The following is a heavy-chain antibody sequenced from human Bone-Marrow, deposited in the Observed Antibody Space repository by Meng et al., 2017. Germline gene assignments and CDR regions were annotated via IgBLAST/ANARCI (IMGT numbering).Heavy chain of an antibody. Sequence: GGSLRLSCAVSGFTFDDYAMHWVRHAPGKGLEWVSLISWDGGSTYYADSVKGRFTISRDNSKNSLYLQMNSLRAEDTALYYCAKGDWGLGYYFDYWGQGTLVTVSS. D-gene: IGHD7-27*01. CDR3: AKGDWGLGYYFDY. V-gene: IGHV3-43D*03. J-gene: IGHJ4*02. CDR2: ISWDGGST. CDR1: GFTFDDYA.